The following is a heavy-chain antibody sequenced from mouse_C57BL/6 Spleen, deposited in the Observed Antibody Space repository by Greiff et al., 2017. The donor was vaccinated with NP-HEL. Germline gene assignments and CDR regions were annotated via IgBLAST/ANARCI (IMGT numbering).Heavy chain of an antibody. CDR1: GFTFSDYG. CDR3: ARAPYYYGSSYDAMDY. D-gene: IGHD1-1*01. V-gene: IGHV5-17*01. Sequence: EVKLMESGGGLVKPGGSLKLSCAASGFTFSDYGMHWVRQAPEKGLEWVAYISSGSSTIYYADTVKGRFTISRDNAKNTLFLQMTSLRSEDTAMYYCARAPYYYGSSYDAMDYWGQGTSVTVSS. J-gene: IGHJ4*01. CDR2: ISSGSSTI.